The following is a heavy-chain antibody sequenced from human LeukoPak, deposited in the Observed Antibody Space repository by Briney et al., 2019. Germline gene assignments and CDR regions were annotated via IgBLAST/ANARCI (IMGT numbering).Heavy chain of an antibody. CDR2: IRYDGSNK. V-gene: IGHV3-30*02. D-gene: IGHD3-22*01. CDR3: AKVTYYDSSGYFMDV. Sequence: GGSLRLSCAASGFPFSDYVMHWVRRAPGKGLEWVAFIRYDGSNKYYADSVKGRFTISRDNSKNTLYLQMNSLRAEDTAVYYCAKVTYYDSSGYFMDVWGKGTTVTISS. CDR1: GFPFSDYV. J-gene: IGHJ6*03.